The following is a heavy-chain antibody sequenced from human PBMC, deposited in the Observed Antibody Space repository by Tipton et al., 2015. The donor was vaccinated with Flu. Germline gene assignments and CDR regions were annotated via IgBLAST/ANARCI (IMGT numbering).Heavy chain of an antibody. CDR3: ASISNWGSLDWYFDL. J-gene: IGHJ2*01. Sequence: TLSLTCAVYGGSFSGYYWSWIRQPPGKGLEWIGTIYHSGSTYYNPSLKSRVTISVDTSKNQFSLKLSSVTAADTAMYYCASISNWGSLDWYFDLWGRGTLVTVSS. CDR1: GGSFSGYY. D-gene: IGHD7-27*01. CDR2: IYHSGST. V-gene: IGHV4-34*01.